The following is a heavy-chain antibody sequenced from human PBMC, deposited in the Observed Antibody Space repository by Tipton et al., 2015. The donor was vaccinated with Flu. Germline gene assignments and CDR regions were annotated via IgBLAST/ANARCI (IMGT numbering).Heavy chain of an antibody. J-gene: IGHJ4*02. CDR2: IKTDGSEK. CDR1: GFTFNYYW. V-gene: IGHV3-7*01. CDR3: TRGRGDY. Sequence: SLRLSCAATGFTFNYYWMTWVRQAPGKGLEWVANIKTDGSEKYYVDPMKGRFTISRDNAKNSLYLQMNSLRVDDTAMYYCTRGRGDYWGQGTLVTVSS. D-gene: IGHD3-16*01.